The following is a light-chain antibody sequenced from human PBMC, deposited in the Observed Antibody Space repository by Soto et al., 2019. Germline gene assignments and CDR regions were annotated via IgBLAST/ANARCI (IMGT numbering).Light chain of an antibody. CDR1: SSDVGGYNY. V-gene: IGLV2-8*01. CDR2: EVS. J-gene: IGLJ2*01. Sequence: QSALTQPPSASGSPGQSVTISCTGTSSDVGGYNYVSWYQQHPGKAPKLMIYEVSKRPSGVPDRFSGSKSGNTASLTVSGLQAEDEADYYCSSYAGSNIPFGGGTKVTGL. CDR3: SSYAGSNIP.